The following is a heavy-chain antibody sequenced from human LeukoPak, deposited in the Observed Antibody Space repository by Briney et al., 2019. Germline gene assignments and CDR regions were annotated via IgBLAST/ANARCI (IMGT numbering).Heavy chain of an antibody. CDR1: GGTFSSYA. J-gene: IGHJ4*02. CDR2: INPNSGDT. V-gene: IGHV1-2*02. D-gene: IGHD3-22*01. CDR3: ARDLGYDSSGYHY. Sequence: ASVKVSCKASGGTFSSYAISWVRQAPGQGLEWMGWINPNSGDTNYAQKFQGRVTMTRDTSISTAYMELSRLRSGDTAVYYCARDLGYDSSGYHYWGQGTLVTVSS.